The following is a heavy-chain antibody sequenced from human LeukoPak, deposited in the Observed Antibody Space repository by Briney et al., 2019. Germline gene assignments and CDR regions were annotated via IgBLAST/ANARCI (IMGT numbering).Heavy chain of an antibody. V-gene: IGHV4-34*01. Sequence: PSETLSLTCAVYGGSFSGYYWSWIRQPPGKGLEWIGEINHSGSTNYNPSLKSRVTISVDTSKNQFPLKLSSVTAADTAVYYCARGMPRLLYGSGSYYTSGRFDPWGQGTLVTVSS. J-gene: IGHJ5*02. CDR1: GGSFSGYY. D-gene: IGHD3-10*01. CDR3: ARGMPRLLYGSGSYYTSGRFDP. CDR2: INHSGST.